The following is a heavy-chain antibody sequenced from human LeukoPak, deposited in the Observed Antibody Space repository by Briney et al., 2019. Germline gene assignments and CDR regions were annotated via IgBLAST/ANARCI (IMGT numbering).Heavy chain of an antibody. CDR2: IYSGGST. CDR1: EFSVGSNY. CDR3: AKDFIVRIAVAGMSTYFQH. V-gene: IGHV3-66*01. J-gene: IGHJ1*01. D-gene: IGHD6-19*01. Sequence: PGGSLRLSCAASEFSVGSNYMTWVRQAPGKGLEWVSLIYSGGSTYYADSVKGRFTISRDNSKNALYLQMNILRAEDTAVYYCAKDFIVRIAVAGMSTYFQHWGQGTLVTVSS.